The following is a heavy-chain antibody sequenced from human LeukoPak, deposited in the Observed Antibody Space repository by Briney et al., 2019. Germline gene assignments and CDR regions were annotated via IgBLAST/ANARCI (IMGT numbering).Heavy chain of an antibody. CDR1: GGSINSYY. D-gene: IGHD3-10*01. J-gene: IGHJ6*02. CDR3: ARDSRGQYGMDV. V-gene: IGHV4-59*01. CDR2: IYYSGST. Sequence: SETLSLTCTVSGGSINSYYWSWIRQPPGKGLEWIGYIYYSGSTNYNPSLKSRVTISVDTSQNQFSLKLSSVTAADTAVYYCARDSRGQYGMDVWGQGTTVTVSS.